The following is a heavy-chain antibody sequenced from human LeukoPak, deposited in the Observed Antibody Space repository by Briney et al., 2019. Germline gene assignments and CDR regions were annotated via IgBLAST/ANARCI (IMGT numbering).Heavy chain of an antibody. CDR2: IWNDGSHE. V-gene: IGHV3-33*01. J-gene: IGHJ6*02. CDR3: VRDVYNWNEKNYYYYDMDV. CDR1: GFTFSSYG. Sequence: GGSLRLSCAASGFTFSSYGMHWVRQAPGRGLEWVAVIWNDGSHEYYADSVKGRFTISRDNSKNTLYLQMNSLRAEDTAVYYCVRDVYNWNEKNYYYYDMDVWGQGTTVTVSS. D-gene: IGHD1-1*01.